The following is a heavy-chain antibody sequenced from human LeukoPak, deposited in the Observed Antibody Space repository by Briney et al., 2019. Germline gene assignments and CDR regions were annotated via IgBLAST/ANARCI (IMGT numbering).Heavy chain of an antibody. V-gene: IGHV3-48*01. D-gene: IGHD3-16*01. Sequence: GGSLRLSCAASGFTFSNYNMNWVRQAPGKGLEWVSYISTSTSGSTIYYADSVKGRFTISRDNAKNSLYLQMNSLRAVDTAVYYCVRRGNRWGDYWGQGTLVTVSS. CDR1: GFTFSNYN. CDR2: ISTSTSGSTI. J-gene: IGHJ4*02. CDR3: VRRGNRWGDY.